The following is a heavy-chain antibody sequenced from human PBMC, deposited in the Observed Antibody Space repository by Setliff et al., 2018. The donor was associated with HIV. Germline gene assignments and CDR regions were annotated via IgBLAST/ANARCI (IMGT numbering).Heavy chain of an antibody. D-gene: IGHD3-22*01. CDR1: GGTFSNYG. V-gene: IGHV1-69*05. Sequence: SVKVSCKASGGTFSNYGMSWVRQAPGQGLEWMGGIIPISGTANYAQKFQGRVTMTRDTSISTAYMELSRLRSDDTAVYYCARHDSGGYYSLDYWGQGTLVTVSS. J-gene: IGHJ4*02. CDR2: IIPISGTA. CDR3: ARHDSGGYYSLDY.